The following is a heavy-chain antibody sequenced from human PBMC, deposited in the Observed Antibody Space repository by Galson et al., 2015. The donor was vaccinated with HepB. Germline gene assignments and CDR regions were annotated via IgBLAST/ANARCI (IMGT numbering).Heavy chain of an antibody. Sequence: SLRLSCAASGFTFSHSWMSWVRQAPGKGLEWVANIKQDGSEKYYVDSVKGRFTISRDNAKNSLYLQMNSLRAEDTAVYYCARGGWNFDLWGRGTLVTVSS. CDR2: IKQDGSEK. J-gene: IGHJ2*01. CDR3: ARGGWNFDL. CDR1: GFTFSHSW. V-gene: IGHV3-7*03.